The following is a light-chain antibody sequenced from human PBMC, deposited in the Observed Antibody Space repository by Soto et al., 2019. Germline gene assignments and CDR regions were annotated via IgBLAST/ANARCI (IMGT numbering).Light chain of an antibody. CDR3: QQYGSSPIT. J-gene: IGKJ5*01. V-gene: IGKV2-40*01. CDR2: TLS. Sequence: DIVMTQSPLSLPVTPGEPATISCRSSQSLLDSDDGKIYLDWFLQRPGQSPQLLIYTLSHRASGVPDRFSGSGSGTDFTLTISRLEPEDFAVYYCQQYGSSPITFGQGTRLEIK. CDR1: QSLLDSDDGKIY.